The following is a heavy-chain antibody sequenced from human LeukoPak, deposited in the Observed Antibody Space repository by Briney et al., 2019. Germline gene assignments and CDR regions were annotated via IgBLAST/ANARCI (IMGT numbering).Heavy chain of an antibody. V-gene: IGHV3-23*01. J-gene: IGHJ6*02. CDR3: AQTVRTPNYYYGMDV. CDR2: ISGGGGST. D-gene: IGHD1-14*01. Sequence: GGSLRLSCAASGFTFSSYVMSWVRQAPGKGLECVSTISGGGGSTYYADSVKGRFTISRDNSKNTLYLQMNSLRAEDTAVFYCAQTVRTPNYYYGMDVWGQGTTVTVSS. CDR1: GFTFSSYV.